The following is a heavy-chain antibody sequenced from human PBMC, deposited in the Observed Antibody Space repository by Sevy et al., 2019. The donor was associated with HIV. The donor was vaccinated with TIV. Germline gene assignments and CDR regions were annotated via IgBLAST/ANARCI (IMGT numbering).Heavy chain of an antibody. J-gene: IGHJ4*02. CDR1: GFTFSNYA. CDR2: ISYDGSNK. Sequence: GGSLRLSCAASGFTFSNYAMHWVRQAPGKGLEWVAVISYDGSNKSYADPVKGRFTISRDNSKNTLYLQMNSLRAEDTAVYYCARVDEQRWLRLYYFDYWGQGTLVTVSS. V-gene: IGHV3-30*04. CDR3: ARVDEQRWLRLYYFDY. D-gene: IGHD5-12*01.